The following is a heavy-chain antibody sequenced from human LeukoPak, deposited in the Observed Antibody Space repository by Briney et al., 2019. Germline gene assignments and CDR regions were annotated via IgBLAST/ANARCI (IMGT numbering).Heavy chain of an antibody. CDR1: GFTFSNYA. CDR2: ISYDGSNT. D-gene: IGHD3-10*01. Sequence: PGRSLRLPCAASGFTFSNYAMHWGRQAPGKGLEWVAIISYDGSNTYYADSVKGRFTISRDNAKNSLYLQMNSLRDEDTAVYYCARLEYYYVSGNYYKLFDYWGQGTLVTVCS. CDR3: ARLEYYYVSGNYYKLFDY. V-gene: IGHV3-30-3*01. J-gene: IGHJ4*02.